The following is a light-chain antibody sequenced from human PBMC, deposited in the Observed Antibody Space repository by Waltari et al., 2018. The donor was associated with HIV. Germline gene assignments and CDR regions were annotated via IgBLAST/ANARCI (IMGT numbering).Light chain of an antibody. Sequence: IQMTQSPSSLSASVVDRVTITCRASPSISTYLNWYQQKPGKAPKVLIYDASSLQSGVPSRFSGSGSGTDFTLIISSLQPEDFATYYCQQSHVTPRTFGQGTKVEIK. CDR3: QQSHVTPRT. CDR1: PSISTY. V-gene: IGKV1-39*01. CDR2: DAS. J-gene: IGKJ1*01.